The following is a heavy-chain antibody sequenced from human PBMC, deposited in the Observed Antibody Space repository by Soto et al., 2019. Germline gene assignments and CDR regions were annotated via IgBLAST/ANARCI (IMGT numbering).Heavy chain of an antibody. CDR2: INHSGST. D-gene: IGHD2-2*01. Sequence: SETLSLTCAVYGGSFSGYYWSLIRQPPGKGLEWIGEINHSGSTNYNPSLKSRVTISVDTSKNQFSLKLSSVTAADTAVYYCARDSTQDIVVVPAAIRPYYYYGMDVWGQGTTVTVSS. V-gene: IGHV4-34*01. CDR1: GGSFSGYY. J-gene: IGHJ6*02. CDR3: ARDSTQDIVVVPAAIRPYYYYGMDV.